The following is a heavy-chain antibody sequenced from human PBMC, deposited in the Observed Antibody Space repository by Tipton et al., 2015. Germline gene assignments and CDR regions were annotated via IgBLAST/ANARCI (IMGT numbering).Heavy chain of an antibody. V-gene: IGHV3-33*05. CDR2: VSYDGGEK. J-gene: IGHJ3*02. CDR3: VRGHAQHPFDI. D-gene: IGHD2-21*01. Sequence: SLRLSCEASHFPFNTYGMHWVRQAPGKGLEWVALVSYDGGEKHHADSVKGRFTISRDNSKKTLYLQMNSLRPEDTASYHCVRGHAQHPFDIWGQGTVVTVSS. CDR1: HFPFNTYG.